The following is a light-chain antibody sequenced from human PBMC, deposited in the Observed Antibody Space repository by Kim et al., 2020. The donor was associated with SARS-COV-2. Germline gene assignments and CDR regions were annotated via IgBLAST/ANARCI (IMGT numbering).Light chain of an antibody. J-gene: IGKJ2*01. V-gene: IGKV3-20*01. CDR2: GAS. CDR1: KSVSSSY. CDR3: QQYGSSPQYT. Sequence: SPGERAALFCRASKSVSSSYLAWYQQKPGQAPRLLIYGASSRATGIPDRFSGSGSGTDFTLTISRLEPEDFAVYYCQQYGSSPQYTFGQGTKLE.